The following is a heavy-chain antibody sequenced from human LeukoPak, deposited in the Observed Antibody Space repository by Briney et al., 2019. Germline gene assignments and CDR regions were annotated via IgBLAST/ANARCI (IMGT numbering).Heavy chain of an antibody. CDR1: GYSISSNYF. J-gene: IGHJ4*02. V-gene: IGHV4-38-2*02. CDR2: LSHSGST. Sequence: SETLSLTCTVSGYSISSNYFWGWIRQSPGKGLEWIGSLSHSGSTYYNPFLKSRVTLSVDTSKNHFSLRLTSVTAADTAVYYCVRDNVPGYFDSWGQGTLVTVSS. CDR3: VRDNVPGYFDS. D-gene: IGHD2-8*01.